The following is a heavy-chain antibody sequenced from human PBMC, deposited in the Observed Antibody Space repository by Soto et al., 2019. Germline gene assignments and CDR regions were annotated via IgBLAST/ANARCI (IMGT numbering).Heavy chain of an antibody. V-gene: IGHV5-51*01. CDR1: GYSFTTYW. Sequence: GESLKISCKGSGYSFTTYWIGWVRQMPGKGLEWMGIIYPGDSDTRYSPSFQGQVTISADKSISTAYLQWSSLKASDTAMYYCARQQKHEGRRAARSIYYYVMVVWALGTSVNVS. CDR2: IYPGDSDT. CDR3: ARQQKHEGRRAARSIYYYVMVV. J-gene: IGHJ6*02. D-gene: IGHD6-6*01.